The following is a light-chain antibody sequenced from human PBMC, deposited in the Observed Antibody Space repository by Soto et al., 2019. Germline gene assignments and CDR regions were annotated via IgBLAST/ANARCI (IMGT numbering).Light chain of an antibody. Sequence: SVLTQPASVSWSPGQSITISCTGTSSDIGGYKYVSWYQQNPDKAPKLMIYDVSYRPSGVSDRFSGSKSGNTASLTISGLQAEDEADYYCSSYTNINTHVFGTGTKVTVL. V-gene: IGLV2-14*01. CDR3: SSYTNINTHV. J-gene: IGLJ1*01. CDR2: DVS. CDR1: SSDIGGYKY.